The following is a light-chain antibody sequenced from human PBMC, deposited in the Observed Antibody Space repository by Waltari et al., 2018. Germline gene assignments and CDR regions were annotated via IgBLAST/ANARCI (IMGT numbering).Light chain of an antibody. CDR1: NSLVATDGNTF. CDR2: KVS. Sequence: DVVMTQSPLSLFVTLGQQASNSCRSTNSLVATDGNTFLNLFHQRPGQSPRRLIYKVSKRDSGVPDRFSGSGSGTDFTLKISRVEAEDVGVYYCMQATHWPSVTFGQGTKLEIK. CDR3: MQATHWPSVT. V-gene: IGKV2-30*01. J-gene: IGKJ2*01.